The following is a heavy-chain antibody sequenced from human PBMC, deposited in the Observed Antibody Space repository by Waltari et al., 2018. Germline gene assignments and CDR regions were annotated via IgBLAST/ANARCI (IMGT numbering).Heavy chain of an antibody. CDR2: INPNSGCT. J-gene: IGHJ4*02. V-gene: IGHV1-2*02. CDR3: VRGGWELLLSTFDY. CDR1: GYTFTGYY. Sequence: QVQLVQSGVEVKKPGASVKVSCKASGYTFTGYYMHWVRPSPGQGLEWMRWINPNSGCTNYAQKFQGRATMTRDPSISTASRELSRLRSDDTAVYNCVRGGWELLLSTFDYWGQGTLVTVSS. D-gene: IGHD1-26*01.